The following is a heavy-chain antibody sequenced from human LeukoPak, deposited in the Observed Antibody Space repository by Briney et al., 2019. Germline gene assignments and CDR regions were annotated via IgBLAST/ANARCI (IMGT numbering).Heavy chain of an antibody. Sequence: SQTLSLTCAISGDSVSSNSAAWTWIRQSPSRGLEWLGRTYYRSKWYNDYAVSVKSRITINPDTSKNLFSLQLNSATPEDTAVYYCVRVLAGAVVNWGQGTLVTVSS. CDR2: TYYRSKWYN. CDR1: GDSVSSNSAA. CDR3: VRVLAGAVVN. J-gene: IGHJ4*02. D-gene: IGHD6-19*01. V-gene: IGHV6-1*01.